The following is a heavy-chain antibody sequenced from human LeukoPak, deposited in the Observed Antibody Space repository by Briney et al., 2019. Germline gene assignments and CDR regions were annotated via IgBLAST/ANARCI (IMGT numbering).Heavy chain of an antibody. J-gene: IGHJ4*02. V-gene: IGHV3-7*01. CDR3: GTSRTLDY. Sequence: GGSLRLSCVASGFTFSSYWMSWVRQAPGKGLEWVANIKRDGSEKHYVDSVKGRFTISRDNAKNSLYLQMNSLRAEDTAVYYCGTSRTLDYWGQGTLVTVSS. CDR2: IKRDGSEK. CDR1: GFTFSSYW.